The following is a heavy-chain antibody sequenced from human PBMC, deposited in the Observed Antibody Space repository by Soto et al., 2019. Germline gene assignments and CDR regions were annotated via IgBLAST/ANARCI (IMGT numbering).Heavy chain of an antibody. CDR2: IIPIFGTA. V-gene: IGHV1-69*13. Sequence: EASVKVSCKASGGTFSSYAISWVRQAPGQGLEWMGGIIPIFGTANYAQKFQGRVTITADESTSTAYMELSSLRSEDTAVYYCARALLRFLGPVGDYGMDVWGQGTTVTVPS. CDR3: ARALLRFLGPVGDYGMDV. CDR1: GGTFSSYA. J-gene: IGHJ6*02. D-gene: IGHD3-3*01.